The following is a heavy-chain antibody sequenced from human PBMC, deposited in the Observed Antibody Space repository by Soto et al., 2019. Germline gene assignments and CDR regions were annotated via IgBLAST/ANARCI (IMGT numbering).Heavy chain of an antibody. CDR3: ARHPPYVAVAGMWFDP. D-gene: IGHD6-19*01. Sequence: NPSETLSLTCTVSGGSISSSSYYWGWIRQPPGKGLEWIGSIYYSGSTYYNPSLKSRVTISVDTSKNQFSLKLSSVTAADTAVYYCARHPPYVAVAGMWFDPWGQGTLVTVSS. V-gene: IGHV4-39*01. CDR1: GGSISSSSYY. J-gene: IGHJ5*02. CDR2: IYYSGST.